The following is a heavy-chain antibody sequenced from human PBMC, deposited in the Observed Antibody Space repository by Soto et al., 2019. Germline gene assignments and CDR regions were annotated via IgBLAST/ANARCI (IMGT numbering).Heavy chain of an antibody. J-gene: IGHJ6*02. D-gene: IGHD2-15*01. CDR1: GFTFISSF. Sequence: PGGSLRLSCVASGFTFISSFMGWVRQAPGKGLEWVANINQDGGGTYYVDSVEGRFTISRDNAKDSLYLQMNSLRVEDTAVYYCAREEVPGGYYYYGMDVWGQGTTVTVSS. V-gene: IGHV3-7*03. CDR2: INQDGGGT. CDR3: AREEVPGGYYYYGMDV.